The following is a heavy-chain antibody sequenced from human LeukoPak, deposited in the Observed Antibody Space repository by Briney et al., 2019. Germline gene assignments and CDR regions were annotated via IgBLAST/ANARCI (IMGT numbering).Heavy chain of an antibody. Sequence: LETLSLTCTVSGGSISSYYWSWIRQPPGKGLEWIGYIYSSGSTNYNPSLKSRVTIFVDTSKNQFSLKLSSVTAADTAVYYCARRSSTWSFDYWGQGTLSPSPQ. D-gene: IGHD6-13*01. CDR2: IYSSGST. CDR3: ARRSSTWSFDY. V-gene: IGHV4-59*08. CDR1: GGSISSYY. J-gene: IGHJ4*02.